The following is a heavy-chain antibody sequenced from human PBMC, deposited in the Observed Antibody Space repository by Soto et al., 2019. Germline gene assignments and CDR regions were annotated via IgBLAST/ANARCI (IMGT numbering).Heavy chain of an antibody. CDR1: GFTFRSYG. CDR3: AKALGDWPNYFDY. V-gene: IGHV3-30*18. D-gene: IGHD3-9*01. CDR2: ISYDGSNK. J-gene: IGHJ4*02. Sequence: QVQLVESGGDVVQPGRSLRLSCAASGFTFRSYGMHWVRQSPGKGLEWVAVISYDGSNKYYADSVKGRFTISRDNSKNTLYLQMNSLRAEDTAMYYCAKALGDWPNYFDYWGQGTLVTVSS.